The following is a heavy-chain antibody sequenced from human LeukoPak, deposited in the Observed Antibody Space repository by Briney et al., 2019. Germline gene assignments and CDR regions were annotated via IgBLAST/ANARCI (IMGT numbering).Heavy chain of an antibody. J-gene: IGHJ6*02. CDR3: ARTPSYSNYYYYGMDV. CDR1: GGTFSSYA. Sequence: GSSVKVSCKASGGTFSSYAISWVRQAPGQGLEWMGRIIPILGIANYAQKFQGRVTITADKSTSTAYMELSSLRSEDTAVYYCARTPSYSNYYYYGMDVWGQGTTVTVSS. V-gene: IGHV1-69*04. D-gene: IGHD4-4*01. CDR2: IIPILGIA.